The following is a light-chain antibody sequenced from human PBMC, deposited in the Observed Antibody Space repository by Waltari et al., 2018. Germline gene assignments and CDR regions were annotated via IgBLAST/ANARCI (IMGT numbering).Light chain of an antibody. CDR2: KVK. CDR1: SSDVGFYDF. V-gene: IGLV2-14*01. J-gene: IGLJ3*02. CDR3: SSYTRRSYWV. Sequence: QSALTQPASVSGSPGQSITISCTGTSSDVGFYDFVSWFQQHPGKTPKLMFYKVKNRAPGVSHRFSGSKSAKPASLTISGLQAGDEADYYCSSYTRRSYWVFGGGTQLTVL.